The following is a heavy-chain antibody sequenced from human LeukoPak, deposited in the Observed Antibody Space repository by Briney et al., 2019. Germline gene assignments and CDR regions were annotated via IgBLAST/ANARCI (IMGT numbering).Heavy chain of an antibody. V-gene: IGHV4-39*01. CDR3: ARPVYYDILTGCSIGWFDP. CDR1: GGSISSSSYY. Sequence: SETLSLTCTVSGGSISSSSYYWGWIRQPPGKGLEWIGSIYYSGSTYYNPSLKSRVTISVDTSKNQFSLKLSSVTAADTAVYYCARPVYYDILTGCSIGWFDPWGQGTLVTVSS. J-gene: IGHJ5*02. CDR2: IYYSGST. D-gene: IGHD3-9*01.